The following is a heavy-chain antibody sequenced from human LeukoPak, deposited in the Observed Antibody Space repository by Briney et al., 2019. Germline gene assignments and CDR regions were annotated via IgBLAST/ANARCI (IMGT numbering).Heavy chain of an antibody. V-gene: IGHV4-61*02. Sequence: SETLSLTCAVSGGSISSGSHYWSWIRQPAGKGLEWIGRIYTSGSTNYNPSLKSRVTISVDTSKNQFSLKLSSVTAADTAVYYCARDKGVLRYFDWFQNWFDPWGQGTLVTVSS. J-gene: IGHJ5*02. CDR3: ARDKGVLRYFDWFQNWFDP. D-gene: IGHD3-9*01. CDR1: GGSISSGSHY. CDR2: IYTSGST.